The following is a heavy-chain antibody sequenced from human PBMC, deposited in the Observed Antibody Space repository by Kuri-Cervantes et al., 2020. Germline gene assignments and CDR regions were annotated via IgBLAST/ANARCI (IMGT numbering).Heavy chain of an antibody. V-gene: IGHV3-9*01. CDR2: ISWNSGSI. D-gene: IGHD3-9*01. Sequence: GGSLSLPCAASEFTFDVIAMHWVRQAPGKGLEWVSGISWNSGSIGYADSVKGRFTISRDNAKNSLYLQMNSLRAEDTAVYYCARALGQSYDILTGYYTNYYYYGMDAWGQGTTVTVSS. CDR3: ARALGQSYDILTGYYTNYYYYGMDA. CDR1: EFTFDVIA. J-gene: IGHJ6*02.